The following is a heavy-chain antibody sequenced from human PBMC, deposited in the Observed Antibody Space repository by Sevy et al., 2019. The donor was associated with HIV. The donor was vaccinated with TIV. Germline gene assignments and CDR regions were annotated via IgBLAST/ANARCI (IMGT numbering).Heavy chain of an antibody. CDR2: IYYSGST. V-gene: IGHV4-31*03. Sequence: SETLSLTCTVSGGSISSGGYYWSWIRQHPGKGLEWIGYIYYSGSTYYNPSLKSRVTISVDTSKNQFSLKLSSVTAADTALYYCARDRYYDSSGYWYFDLWGRGTLVTVSS. D-gene: IGHD3-22*01. CDR1: GGSISSGGYY. CDR3: ARDRYYDSSGYWYFDL. J-gene: IGHJ2*01.